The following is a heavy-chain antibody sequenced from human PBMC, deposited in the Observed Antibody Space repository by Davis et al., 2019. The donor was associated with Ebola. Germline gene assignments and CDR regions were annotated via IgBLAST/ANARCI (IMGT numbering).Heavy chain of an antibody. D-gene: IGHD4-11*01. CDR1: GGSFSGYY. V-gene: IGHV4-34*01. Sequence: GSLRLSCAVYGGSFSGYYWSWIRQPPGKGLEWIGEINHSGSTNYNPSLKSRVTISVDRSKNQFSLKLSSVTAADTAVYYCARSTVPFYYYYYYMDVWGKGTTVTVSS. CDR3: ARSTVPFYYYYYYMDV. J-gene: IGHJ6*03. CDR2: INHSGST.